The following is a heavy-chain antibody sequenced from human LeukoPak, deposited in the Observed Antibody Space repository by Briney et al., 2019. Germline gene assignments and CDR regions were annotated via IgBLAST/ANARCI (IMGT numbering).Heavy chain of an antibody. Sequence: SGTLSLTCAVYGGSFSGYYWSWIRQPPGKGLEWIGEINHSGSTNYNPSLKSRVTISVDTSKNQFSLKLSSVTAADTAVYYCARVDRPYYYGSGRRNWFDPWGQGTLVTVSS. V-gene: IGHV4-34*01. CDR3: ARVDRPYYYGSGRRNWFDP. CDR2: INHSGST. J-gene: IGHJ5*02. D-gene: IGHD3-10*01. CDR1: GGSFSGYY.